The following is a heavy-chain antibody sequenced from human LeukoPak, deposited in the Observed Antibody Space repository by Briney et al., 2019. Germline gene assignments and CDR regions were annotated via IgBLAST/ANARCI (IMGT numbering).Heavy chain of an antibody. Sequence: GGSLRLSCAASGFTFDDYAMHWVRQAPGKGLEWVSLISGDGGSTYYADSVKGRFTISRDNSKNSLYLQMNSLRTEDTALYYCAKDMTYYYDSSGFFTLDYWGQGTLVTVSS. CDR3: AKDMTYYYDSSGFFTLDY. CDR1: GFTFDDYA. J-gene: IGHJ4*02. CDR2: ISGDGGST. V-gene: IGHV3-43*02. D-gene: IGHD3-22*01.